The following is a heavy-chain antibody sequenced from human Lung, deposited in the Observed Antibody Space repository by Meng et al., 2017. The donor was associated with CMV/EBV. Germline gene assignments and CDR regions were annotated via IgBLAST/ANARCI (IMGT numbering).Heavy chain of an antibody. D-gene: IGHD6-13*01. J-gene: IGHJ6*02. V-gene: IGHV3-13*01. CDR2: IGTAGDT. Sequence: ASXKISXAASGFTFSGYDMHWVRQATGKGLEWFSAIGTAGDTYYPGSVKGRFTISRENAKNSLYLQMNSLRAGDTAVYYCARARAGRGDYYYYYGMDVWGQGTXVTVSS. CDR3: ARARAGRGDYYYYYGMDV. CDR1: GFTFSGYD.